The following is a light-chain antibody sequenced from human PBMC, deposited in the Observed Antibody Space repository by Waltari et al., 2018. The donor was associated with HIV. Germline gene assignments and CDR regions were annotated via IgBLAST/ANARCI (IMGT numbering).Light chain of an antibody. CDR1: QSVSIN. V-gene: IGKV3-15*01. CDR3: HEYNKWPFT. Sequence: EAAMTQSPATLSVSPGQRSTLSSKASQSVSINLAWYQQKPGQAPRFLIYDTSTRATGVPARFSGSGSGTEFTLTISSLQSEDFAIYYCHEYNKWPFTFGPGTKVEIK. J-gene: IGKJ3*01. CDR2: DTS.